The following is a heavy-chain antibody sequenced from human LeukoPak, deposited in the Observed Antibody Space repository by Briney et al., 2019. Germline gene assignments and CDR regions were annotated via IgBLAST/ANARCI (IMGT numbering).Heavy chain of an antibody. CDR2: INHSGST. CDR3: VRGQVYYYGMDG. CDR1: GGSFSGYY. Sequence: SETLSLTCAVYGGSFSGYYWSWIRQPPGKGLEWIGEINHSGSTNYNPSLKSRVTISVDTSKNQFSLKLSSVTAADTAVYYCVRGQVYYYGMDGWGKGTTVTVSS. J-gene: IGHJ6*04. V-gene: IGHV4-34*01.